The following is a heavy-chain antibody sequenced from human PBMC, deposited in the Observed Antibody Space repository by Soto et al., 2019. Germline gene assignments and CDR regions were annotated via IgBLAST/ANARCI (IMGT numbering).Heavy chain of an antibody. J-gene: IGHJ6*02. V-gene: IGHV3-23*01. CDR3: ANRDTSMINRYYYGMDV. D-gene: IGHD5-18*01. Sequence: XGSLRLSCAAAGVIFSSYDMSWVRQAPGRGLEWVSAISGSGGSTNYADSVMGRFTISRDNSKNTLYLQMNSLRAEDTAVYYCANRDTSMINRYYYGMDVWGQGATVTVSS. CDR1: GVIFSSYD. CDR2: ISGSGGST.